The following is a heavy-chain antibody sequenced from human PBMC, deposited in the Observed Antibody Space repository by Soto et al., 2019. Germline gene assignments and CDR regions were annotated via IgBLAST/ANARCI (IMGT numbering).Heavy chain of an antibody. V-gene: IGHV4-34*01. CDR2: INHSGST. Sequence: SETLSLTCAVYGGSFSGYYWSWIRQPPGKGLEWIGEINHSGSTNYNPSLKSRVTISVDTSKNQFSLKLSSVTAADTAVYYCARERGLYCSSTSCYQSYYYYMDVWGKGTTVTVSS. D-gene: IGHD2-2*01. J-gene: IGHJ6*03. CDR3: ARERGLYCSSTSCYQSYYYYMDV. CDR1: GGSFSGYY.